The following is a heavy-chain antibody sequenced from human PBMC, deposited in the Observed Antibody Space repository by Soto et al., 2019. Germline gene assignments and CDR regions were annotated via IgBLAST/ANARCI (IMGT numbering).Heavy chain of an antibody. CDR3: AKDVEWSLDF. Sequence: GGSLRLSCAASGFAFSTYSINWVRQAPGKGLEWFSYITSDSSTISYADSVKGRFTVSRDNAKNSLYLQMNSLRVEDTAIYYCAKDVEWSLDFWGLGXLVTVYS. CDR2: ITSDSSTI. J-gene: IGHJ4*02. D-gene: IGHD3-3*01. V-gene: IGHV3-48*01. CDR1: GFAFSTYS.